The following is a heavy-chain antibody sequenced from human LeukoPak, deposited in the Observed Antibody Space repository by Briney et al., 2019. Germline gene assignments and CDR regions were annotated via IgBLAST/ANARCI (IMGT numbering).Heavy chain of an antibody. CDR1: GGTFSSYA. V-gene: IGHV1-69*13. J-gene: IGHJ4*02. Sequence: SVKVSCMASGGTFSSYAISWVRQAPGQGLEWMGGIIPIFGTANYAQKFQGRVTITADESTSTAYMELSSLRSEDTAVYYCARSLVEFSSFDYWGQGTLVTVSS. D-gene: IGHD6-6*01. CDR3: ARSLVEFSSFDY. CDR2: IIPIFGTA.